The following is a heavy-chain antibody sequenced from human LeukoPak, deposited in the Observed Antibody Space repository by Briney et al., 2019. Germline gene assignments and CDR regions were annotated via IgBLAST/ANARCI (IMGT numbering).Heavy chain of an antibody. Sequence: GRSLRLSCAASGFTFDDYAMHWVRQAPGKGLEWVSGISWNSGSIGYADSVKGRFTISRDSAKNSLYLQMNSLRAEDTALYYCAKDIERYSYDPYYYYGMDVWGQGTTVTVSS. V-gene: IGHV3-9*01. D-gene: IGHD5-18*01. CDR2: ISWNSGSI. CDR3: AKDIERYSYDPYYYYGMDV. J-gene: IGHJ6*02. CDR1: GFTFDDYA.